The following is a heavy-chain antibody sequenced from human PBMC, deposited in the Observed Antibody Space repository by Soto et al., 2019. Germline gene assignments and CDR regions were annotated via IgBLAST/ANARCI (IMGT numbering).Heavy chain of an antibody. D-gene: IGHD3-10*01. Sequence: QVQLVESGGGVVQPGRSLRLSCAASGFTFSSYGMHGVRQAPGKRLEWVAVISYDGSNKYYADSVKGRFTISRDNSKNTLYLQMNSLRAEDTAVYYCAAETRGLYYYGMDVWGQGTTVTVSS. V-gene: IGHV3-30*03. CDR2: ISYDGSNK. J-gene: IGHJ6*02. CDR1: GFTFSSYG. CDR3: AAETRGLYYYGMDV.